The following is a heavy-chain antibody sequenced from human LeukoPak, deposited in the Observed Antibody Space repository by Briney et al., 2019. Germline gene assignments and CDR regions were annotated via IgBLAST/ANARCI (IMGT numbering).Heavy chain of an antibody. V-gene: IGHV1-24*01. D-gene: IGHD5-18*01. CDR3: ATTSHTAMVTYWFDP. CDR1: GYTLTELS. J-gene: IGHJ5*02. Sequence: ASVKVSCKVSGYTLTELSMHWVRQAPGKGLEWMGGFDPEDGETIYAQKFQGRVTTTEDTSTDTAYMELSSLRSEDTAVYYCATTSHTAMVTYWFDPWGQGTLVTVSS. CDR2: FDPEDGET.